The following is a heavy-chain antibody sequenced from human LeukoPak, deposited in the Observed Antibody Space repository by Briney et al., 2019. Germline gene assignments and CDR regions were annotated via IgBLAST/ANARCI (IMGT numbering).Heavy chain of an antibody. CDR3: ARDRRIAAAGIFDY. V-gene: IGHV3-7*01. D-gene: IGHD6-13*01. Sequence: PGGSLRLSCAASGFTFSSYWMNWVRQAPGKGLEWVANINQDESEKYYVDSVKGRFTSSRDNAKNSLYLQMNSLRAEDTAVYYCARDRRIAAAGIFDYWGQGTLVTVSS. CDR1: GFTFSSYW. J-gene: IGHJ4*02. CDR2: INQDESEK.